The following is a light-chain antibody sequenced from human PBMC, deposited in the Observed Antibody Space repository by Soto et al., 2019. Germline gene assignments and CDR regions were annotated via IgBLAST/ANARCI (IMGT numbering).Light chain of an antibody. Sequence: QSVLTQPASVSGSPGQSITISCTGTDSDIGDYDYVSWYQLHPGKAPNLVLFEVSNRPSGVSYRFSGSKSGSTASLTISGLQAEDEADYFCSSYSISTADLFGTGTKVTVL. CDR3: SSYSISTADL. J-gene: IGLJ1*01. V-gene: IGLV2-14*01. CDR2: EVS. CDR1: DSDIGDYDY.